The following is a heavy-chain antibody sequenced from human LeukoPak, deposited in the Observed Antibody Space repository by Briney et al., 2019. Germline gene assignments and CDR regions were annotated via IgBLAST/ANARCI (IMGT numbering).Heavy chain of an antibody. D-gene: IGHD2-2*01. CDR3: ARADEVPSATIGPAGQ. J-gene: IGHJ4*02. V-gene: IGHV4-4*07. CDR1: GGSISTYY. CDR2: IYTSGST. Sequence: SETLSLTCTVSGGSISTYYWSWIRQPAGKGLEWIGRIYTSGSTNYNPSLKSRVTMSVDTSKNQFSLNLSSVTAADTAVYYCARADEVPSATIGPAGQWGQGTLVTVSS.